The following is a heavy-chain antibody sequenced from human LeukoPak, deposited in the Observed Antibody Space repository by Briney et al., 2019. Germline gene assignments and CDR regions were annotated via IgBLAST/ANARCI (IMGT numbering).Heavy chain of an antibody. CDR3: ARLESGHRYYYYYMDV. V-gene: IGHV1-46*01. CDR1: GYTFTSYY. Sequence: GASVKVSCKASGYTFTSYYMHWVRQAPGQGLEWMGIINPSGGSTSYAQKFQGRVTMTTDTSTSTAYMELRSLRSDDTAVYYCARLESGHRYYYYYMDVWGKGTTVTISS. J-gene: IGHJ6*03. CDR2: INPSGGST. D-gene: IGHD1-1*01.